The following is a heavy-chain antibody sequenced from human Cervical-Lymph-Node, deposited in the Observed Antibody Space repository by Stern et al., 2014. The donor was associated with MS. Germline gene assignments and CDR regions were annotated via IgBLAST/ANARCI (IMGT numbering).Heavy chain of an antibody. CDR1: GFSFSDFY. Sequence: EVQLVESGGGLVQPGGSLRLSCAASGFSFSDFYMDWVRQAPGKGLEWVGRSRNKAKSYTTDYGASVKGRFTISRDDSKNSLYLQMNSLKTDDTAVYYCSRDSSGDYWGPGTLVTVSS. CDR3: SRDSSGDY. J-gene: IGHJ4*02. CDR2: SRNKAKSYTT. V-gene: IGHV3-72*01.